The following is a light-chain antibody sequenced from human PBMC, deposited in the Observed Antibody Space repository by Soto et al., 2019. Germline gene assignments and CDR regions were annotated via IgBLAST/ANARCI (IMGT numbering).Light chain of an antibody. CDR3: QQYGSSSFT. J-gene: IGKJ3*01. V-gene: IGKV4-1*01. CDR1: QSVLYSSTKKNY. CDR2: WAS. Sequence: DIVVTQSPDSLAVSLGEGATINCKSSQSVLYSSTKKNYIAWYQQKPGQPPKLLIYWASTRESGVPDRFRGSGSGTDFTLTISRLEPEDFAVYYCQQYGSSSFTFGPGTKVDIK.